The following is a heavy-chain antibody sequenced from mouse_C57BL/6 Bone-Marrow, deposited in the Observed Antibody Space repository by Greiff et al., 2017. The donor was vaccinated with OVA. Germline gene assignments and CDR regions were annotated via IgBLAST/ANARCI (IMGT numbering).Heavy chain of an antibody. CDR2: INPGSGGT. J-gene: IGHJ4*01. D-gene: IGHD2-1*01. V-gene: IGHV1-54*01. CDR1: GYAFTNYL. Sequence: QVQLQQSGAELVRPGTSVKVSCKASGYAFTNYLIEWVKQRPGQGLEWIGVINPGSGGTNYNEKFKGKATLTADKSSSTAYMQLSSLTSEDSAVYCCARLSTMVTRAMDYWGQGTSVTVSS. CDR3: ARLSTMVTRAMDY.